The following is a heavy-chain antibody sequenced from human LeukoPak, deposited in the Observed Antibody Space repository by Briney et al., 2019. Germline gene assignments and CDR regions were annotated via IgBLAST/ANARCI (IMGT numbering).Heavy chain of an antibody. V-gene: IGHV3-23*01. CDR3: ARHDGSSFIYYVDH. D-gene: IGHD1-26*01. CDR2: ISNSGYNT. Sequence: GGSLSLSCAASGFSVSSRAMSWVRQAPGKGLEWVSTISNSGYNTWYADSVKGRFTISRDNSQNTLYLQMSSLRAEDTALYYCARHDGSSFIYYVDHWGQGSLVTVSS. CDR1: GFSVSSRA. J-gene: IGHJ4*02.